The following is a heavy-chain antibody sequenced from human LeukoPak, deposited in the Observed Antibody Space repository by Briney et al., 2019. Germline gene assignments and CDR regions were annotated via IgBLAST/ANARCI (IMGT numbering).Heavy chain of an antibody. CDR2: IYYGGST. Sequence: SETLSLTCTVSGASISSGGYYWSWIRQHPGKCLEWIGYIYYGGSTYYNPSLKSRITISVDTSKNQFSLELSSVTAADTAVYYCARADGVVRGYYFGYWGQGIMVTVSS. CDR3: ARADGVVRGYYFGY. CDR1: GASISSGGYY. J-gene: IGHJ4*02. D-gene: IGHD2-8*01. V-gene: IGHV4-31*03.